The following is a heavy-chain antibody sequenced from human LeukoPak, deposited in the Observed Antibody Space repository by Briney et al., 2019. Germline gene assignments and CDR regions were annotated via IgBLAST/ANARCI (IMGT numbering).Heavy chain of an antibody. CDR3: ARASYSTSTRFEY. V-gene: IGHV5-51*01. J-gene: IGHJ4*02. Sequence: GESLKISCKGSGYSFTSYWVAWVRQMPGKGLEWMGIIYPGDSDTRYSPSFQGQVTISADKSISTAYLQWSSLKASDSAMYHCARASYSTSTRFEYWGQGTLVTVSS. CDR2: IYPGDSDT. CDR1: GYSFTSYW. D-gene: IGHD6-6*01.